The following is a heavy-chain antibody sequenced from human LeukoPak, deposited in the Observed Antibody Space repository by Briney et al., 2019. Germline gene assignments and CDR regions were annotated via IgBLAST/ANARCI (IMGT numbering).Heavy chain of an antibody. J-gene: IGHJ4*02. V-gene: IGHV3-48*04. CDR2: ISSSGTTI. CDR3: ASDGTYDYVWGTYPLDY. D-gene: IGHD3-16*02. CDR1: GFSFSSSG. Sequence: QPGGSLRLSCAASGFSFSSSGMHWVRQAPGKGPEWVSYISSSGTTIYYADSVKGRFTISRDNAKNSLYLQMNSLRAEDTAVYYCASDGTYDYVWGTYPLDYWGQGTLVTVSS.